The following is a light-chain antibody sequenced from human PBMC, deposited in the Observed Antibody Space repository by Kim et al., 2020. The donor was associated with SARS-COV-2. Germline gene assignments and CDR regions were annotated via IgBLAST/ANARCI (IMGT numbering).Light chain of an antibody. Sequence: QSATISCTGTSSDIGAYNYVSWYQQYPGRAPKLVISEVTKRPSGVPDRFSGSKSGNTASLTVTGLQAEDEADYYCSSYTGSSPLWVFGGGTQLTVL. CDR3: SSYTGSSPLWV. CDR2: EVT. J-gene: IGLJ3*02. V-gene: IGLV2-8*01. CDR1: SSDIGAYNY.